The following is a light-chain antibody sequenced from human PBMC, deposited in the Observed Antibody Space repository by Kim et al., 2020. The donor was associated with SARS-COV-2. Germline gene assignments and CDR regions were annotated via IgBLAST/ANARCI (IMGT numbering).Light chain of an antibody. J-gene: IGLJ3*02. V-gene: IGLV1-44*01. CDR1: RSNVGNNP. Sequence: GQTVTTSCSGRRSNVGNNPVTWFQQVPGTAPKLLMSNDNQRPSGVPDRFSASKSGTSASLAISGLQSEDEAVYYCGSWDDSLSGRVFGGGTQLTVL. CDR3: GSWDDSLSGRV. CDR2: NDN.